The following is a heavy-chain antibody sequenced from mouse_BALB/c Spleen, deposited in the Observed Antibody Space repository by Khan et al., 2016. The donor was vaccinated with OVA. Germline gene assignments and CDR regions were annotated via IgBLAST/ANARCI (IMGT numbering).Heavy chain of an antibody. CDR3: DRAYYGNDREAIDY. D-gene: IGHD2-9*01. CDR1: GFSLTGYG. Sequence: QVQLQQPGPGLVVPSQSLSITCTVSGFSLTGYGVNWVRQPPGKGLEWLGMIWGDGSTDYNSALKSRLSISKDNSTSQVFLKMNSLQTDDTARYYCDRAYYGNDREAIDYWGKGTSVTVSS. V-gene: IGHV2-6-7*01. J-gene: IGHJ4*01. CDR2: IWGDGST.